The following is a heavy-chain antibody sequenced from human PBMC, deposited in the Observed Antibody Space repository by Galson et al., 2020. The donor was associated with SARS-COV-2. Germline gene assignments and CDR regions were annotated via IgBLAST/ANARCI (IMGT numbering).Heavy chain of an antibody. J-gene: IGHJ6*03. CDR1: GESFSPNY. Sequence: SETLSLTCAVYGESFSPNYWNWVRLSPGRGLEWIGEITYSGDASYNPSFKSRVTISTDTSNNQFSLSLRSVTAADTARYYCARARPSRSGFYYYYHMDVWAKGTTVTVSS. CDR3: ARARPSRSGFYYYYHMDV. CDR2: ITYSGDA. V-gene: IGHV4-34*01. D-gene: IGHD3-22*01.